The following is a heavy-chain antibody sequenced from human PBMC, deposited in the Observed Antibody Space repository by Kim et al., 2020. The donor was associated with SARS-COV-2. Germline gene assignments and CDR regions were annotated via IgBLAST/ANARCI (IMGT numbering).Heavy chain of an antibody. J-gene: IGHJ4*02. CDR3: ASRYY. Sequence: ISSNGGITYYANAVKGRFTISRDNSKNTLYLQMGSLRAEDMAVYYCASRYYWGQGTLDTVSS. D-gene: IGHD3-16*02. V-gene: IGHV3-64*01. CDR2: ISSNGGIT.